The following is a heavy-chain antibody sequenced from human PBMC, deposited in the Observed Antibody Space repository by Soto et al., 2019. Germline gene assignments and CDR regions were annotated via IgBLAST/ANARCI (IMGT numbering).Heavy chain of an antibody. Sequence: EVQLVESGGTLVQPGGSLRLSCEGSGFTFTNHAFNWVRQTPGKGLEWISHLAANGRTIYYADSVKGRVTISRDNAKNSLSLQINSLRDEDTPISYCARDSPIAYAMDVWGQGTTVTVSS. J-gene: IGHJ6*02. CDR3: ARDSPIAYAMDV. V-gene: IGHV3-48*03. CDR1: GFTFTNHA. CDR2: LAANGRTI.